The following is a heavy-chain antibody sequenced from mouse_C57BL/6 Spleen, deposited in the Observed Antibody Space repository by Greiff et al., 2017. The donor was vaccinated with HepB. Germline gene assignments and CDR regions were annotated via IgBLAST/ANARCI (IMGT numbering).Heavy chain of an antibody. CDR1: GYTFTSYW. D-gene: IGHD2-4*01. V-gene: IGHV1-52*01. CDR3: ARSYYDYDGYFDV. CDR2: IDPSDSET. J-gene: IGHJ1*03. Sequence: QVQLQQPGAELVRPGSSVKLSCKASGYTFTSYWMHWVKQRPIQGLEWIGNIDPSDSETHYNQKFKDKATLTEEKSSSTAYMQLSSLTSEDSAVYYCARSYYDYDGYFDVWGTGTTVTVSS.